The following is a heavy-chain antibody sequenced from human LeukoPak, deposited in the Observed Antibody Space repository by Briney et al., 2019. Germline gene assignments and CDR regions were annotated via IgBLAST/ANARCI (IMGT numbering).Heavy chain of an antibody. CDR2: ISAYNGNT. Sequence: VASVKVSCEASGYTFTSYGISWVRQAPGQGLEWMGWISAYNGNTNYAQKLQGRVTMTTDTSTSTAYMELRSLRSDDTAVYYCARALRTTVVTIFGYWGQGTLVTVSS. CDR1: GYTFTSYG. V-gene: IGHV1-18*01. D-gene: IGHD4-23*01. J-gene: IGHJ4*02. CDR3: ARALRTTVVTIFGY.